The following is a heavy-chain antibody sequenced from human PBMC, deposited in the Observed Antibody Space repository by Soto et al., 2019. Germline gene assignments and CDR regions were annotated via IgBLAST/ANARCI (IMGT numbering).Heavy chain of an antibody. CDR1: GFTFSSYW. V-gene: IGHV3-74*01. J-gene: IGHJ6*02. D-gene: IGHD1-20*01. Sequence: EVQLVESGGGLVQPGGSLRLACAASGFTFSSYWMHWVRQAPGKGLVWISRIIRDGSSTNYADSVKGRFTISRDNAKNTLYLEINSLRADDTAVYFCGRVGSGIYGMDIWGQGTTGIVSS. CDR3: GRVGSGIYGMDI. CDR2: IIRDGSST.